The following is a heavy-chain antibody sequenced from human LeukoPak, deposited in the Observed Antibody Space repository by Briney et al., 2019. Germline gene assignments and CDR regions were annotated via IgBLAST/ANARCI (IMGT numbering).Heavy chain of an antibody. V-gene: IGHV3-11*01. CDR3: ARITYYYGSGSYPTPYYYMDV. CDR2: ISSSGSTI. Sequence: LSLTCTVSGGSISSSSYYWGWIRQPPGKGLEWVSYISSSGSTIYYADSVKGRFTISRDNAKNSLYLQMNSLRAEDTAVYYCARITYYYGSGSYPTPYYYMDVWGKGTTVTISS. D-gene: IGHD3-10*01. J-gene: IGHJ6*03. CDR1: GGSISSSSYY.